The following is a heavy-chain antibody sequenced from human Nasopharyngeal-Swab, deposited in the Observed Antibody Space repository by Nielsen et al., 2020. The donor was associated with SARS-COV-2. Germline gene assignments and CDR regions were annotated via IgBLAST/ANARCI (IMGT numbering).Heavy chain of an antibody. CDR2: ISSSSSTI. D-gene: IGHD2-15*01. Sequence: GESLKISCAASGFTFSDYYMSRIRQAPGKGLEWVSYISSSSSTIYYADSVKGRFTISRDNAKNSLYLQMNSLRDEDTAVYYCARDEKAEMYNWFDPWGQGTLVTVSS. V-gene: IGHV3-11*04. CDR1: GFTFSDYY. CDR3: ARDEKAEMYNWFDP. J-gene: IGHJ5*02.